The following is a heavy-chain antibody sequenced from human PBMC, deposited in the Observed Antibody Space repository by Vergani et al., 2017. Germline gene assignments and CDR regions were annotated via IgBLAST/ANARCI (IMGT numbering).Heavy chain of an antibody. V-gene: IGHV4-34*01. CDR3: ANIYYDFWSGYHNGAFDI. D-gene: IGHD3-3*01. Sequence: QVQLQQWGAGLLKPSETLSLTCAVYGGSFSGYYWSWIRQPPGKGLEWIGEINHSGSTNYNPSLKSRVTIAADTSKNQFALKLSSVTVADTAVYYCANIYYDFWSGYHNGAFDIWGQGTMVTVSS. J-gene: IGHJ3*02. CDR1: GGSFSGYY. CDR2: INHSGST.